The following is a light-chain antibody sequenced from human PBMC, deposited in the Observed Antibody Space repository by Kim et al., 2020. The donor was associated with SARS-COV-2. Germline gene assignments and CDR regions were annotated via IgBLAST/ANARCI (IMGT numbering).Light chain of an antibody. CDR1: QSVSST. Sequence: EIVMTQSPATLSVSPGERATLSCRASQSVSSTLAWYQQKPGQAPRLLIYGASTRATGIPVRFSGSGSGTEFTLTISSLQSEDFAVYYCQQYNNWPQTFGQGTKVDIK. V-gene: IGKV3-15*01. J-gene: IGKJ1*01. CDR2: GAS. CDR3: QQYNNWPQT.